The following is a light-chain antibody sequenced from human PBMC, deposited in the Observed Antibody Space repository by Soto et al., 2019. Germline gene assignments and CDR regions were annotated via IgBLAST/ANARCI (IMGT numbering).Light chain of an antibody. V-gene: IGKV3D-20*02. J-gene: IGKJ1*01. CDR1: RIIGHNY. Sequence: VMTQSPDTVSLSTGDRATLSCRASRIIGHNYLAWYQQKRGHPPRLLIYATSTRATGIPDRFSGSGSVTNFTLTISRLEPEDFAVYYCQQRSNWPQTFGQGTKVDIK. CDR3: QQRSNWPQT. CDR2: ATS.